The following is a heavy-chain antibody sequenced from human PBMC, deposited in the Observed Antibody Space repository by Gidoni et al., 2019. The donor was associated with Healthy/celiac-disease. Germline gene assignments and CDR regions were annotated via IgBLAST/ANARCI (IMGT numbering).Heavy chain of an antibody. D-gene: IGHD2-15*01. V-gene: IGHV3-21*01. Sequence: EVQLVESGGGLVKPGGSLRSYCAAYGINFRSCRMNWVRQAPGNGLELFSSIMSSISYIYYADSVKGRFTISRDNAKNSLYLQMNSLRAEDTAVYYCARDPTLGYCSGGSCYSTPWGQGTLVTVSS. CDR2: IMSSISYI. CDR3: ARDPTLGYCSGGSCYSTP. J-gene: IGHJ5*02. CDR1: GINFRSCR.